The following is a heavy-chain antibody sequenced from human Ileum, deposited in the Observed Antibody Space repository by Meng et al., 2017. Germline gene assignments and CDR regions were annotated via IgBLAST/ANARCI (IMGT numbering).Heavy chain of an antibody. CDR1: GGAFDGYY. CDR2: INHSGST. V-gene: IGHV4-34*01. CDR3: VRGLLVPNAIRTEYFPL. Sequence: QAQLQLWGAGPFKPSTTPSHSCVGYGGAFDGYYCTWIRQSPGKGLEWIGEINHSGSTNFNPSLKSRVTMSVDTSKKQFSLNLTSVTAADTAMYYCVRGLLVPNAIRTEYFPLWGQGTLVTVSS. J-gene: IGHJ1*01. D-gene: IGHD2-2*02.